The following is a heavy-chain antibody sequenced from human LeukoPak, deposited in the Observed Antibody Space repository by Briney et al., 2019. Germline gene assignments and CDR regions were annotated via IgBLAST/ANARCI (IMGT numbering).Heavy chain of an antibody. CDR3: ARDNIVVVPAPIRNWFDP. CDR2: ISYDGSNK. CDR1: GFTFSSYA. D-gene: IGHD2-2*01. V-gene: IGHV3-30*01. Sequence: PGGSLRLSCAATGFTFSSYAMHWVRQAPGKGLEWVAVISYDGSNKYYADSVKGRFTISRDNSKNTLYLQMNSLRAEDTAVYYCARDNIVVVPAPIRNWFDPWGQGTLVTVSS. J-gene: IGHJ5*02.